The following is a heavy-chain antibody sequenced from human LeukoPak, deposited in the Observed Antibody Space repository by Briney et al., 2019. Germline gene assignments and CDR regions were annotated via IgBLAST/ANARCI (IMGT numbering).Heavy chain of an antibody. CDR1: GGSISSGHYY. D-gene: IGHD2-2*01. CDR2: IYHSGTT. CDR3: ARGLPADAFDV. Sequence: PLETLSLTCSVSGGSISSGHYYWAWIRQPPGKGLEWIATIYHSGTTYYNLSLKSRVSMSVDTSKNQFSLKLSSVTAAATAFYYCARGLPADAFDVWGPGTLVTVSS. V-gene: IGHV4-39*07. J-gene: IGHJ3*01.